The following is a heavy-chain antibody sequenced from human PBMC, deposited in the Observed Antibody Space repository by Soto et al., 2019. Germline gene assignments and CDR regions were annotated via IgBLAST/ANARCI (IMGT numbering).Heavy chain of an antibody. D-gene: IGHD1-26*01. V-gene: IGHV3-7*01. CDR3: ARDGSYFGFDY. Sequence: QAVGSLRLSCAASGFTFNIYWMSWVRQAPGKGLEWVANINQDGSEEYYVDSVKGRFTISRDNAKNSLFLQMDSLRAEDTAVYYCARDGSYFGFDYWGQGT. CDR2: INQDGSEE. CDR1: GFTFNIYW. J-gene: IGHJ4*02.